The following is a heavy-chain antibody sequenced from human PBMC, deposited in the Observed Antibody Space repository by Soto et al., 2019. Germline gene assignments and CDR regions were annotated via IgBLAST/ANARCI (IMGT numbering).Heavy chain of an antibody. CDR3: AKGGPDGFCSGGRCYFEY. CDR1: AFTFDDYG. CDR2: ISWNSNII. D-gene: IGHD2-15*01. J-gene: IGHJ4*02. V-gene: IGHV3-9*01. Sequence: EVQLVESGGGLVQPGRSLRLSCAASAFTFDDYGMHWVRRVPGKGLEWVSSISWNSNIIGYADSVKGRFTISRDNAKNSLYLQMNSLRPEDTALYYCAKGGPDGFCSGGRCYFEYWGQGTLVTVSS.